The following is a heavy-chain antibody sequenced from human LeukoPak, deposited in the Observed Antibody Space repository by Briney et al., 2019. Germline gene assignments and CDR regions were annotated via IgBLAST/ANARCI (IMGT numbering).Heavy chain of an antibody. CDR2: IHSDGSST. V-gene: IGHV3-74*01. CDR3: ARDIYSKSGDDY. D-gene: IGHD6-13*01. CDR1: GFTFSTYW. Sequence: SGGSLRLSCVASGFTFSTYWMHCVRQAPGKGLVWVARIHSDGSSTTYADSVKGRFTISRDNAKNTLYLQMNSLRAEDTAVYYCARDIYSKSGDDYWGQGTLVTVSS. J-gene: IGHJ4*02.